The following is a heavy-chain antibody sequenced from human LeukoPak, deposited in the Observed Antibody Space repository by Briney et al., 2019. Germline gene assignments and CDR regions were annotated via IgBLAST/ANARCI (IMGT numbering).Heavy chain of an antibody. CDR2: IDPGNGRT. CDR1: GSTFTTYY. J-gene: IGHJ6*03. V-gene: IGHV1-46*04. CDR3: GRDGRPIMVYAIFGYYYMDV. D-gene: IGHD2-8*01. Sequence: ASENLSLKGAGSTFTTYYMQWVRQAPRQGLERMGVIDPGNGRTSNAQKLQGRVTMTSDTSTRKVYMELSRLKSEDTAVYYCGRDGRPIMVYAIFGYYYMDVCGKGTTVTVSS.